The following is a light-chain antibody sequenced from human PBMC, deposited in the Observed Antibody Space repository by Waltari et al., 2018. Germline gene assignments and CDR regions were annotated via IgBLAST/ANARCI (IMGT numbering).Light chain of an antibody. CDR2: DVS. CDR3: SSQSSNDVVL. CDR1: SSDVGGYNS. J-gene: IGLJ2*01. V-gene: IGLV2-14*03. Sequence: QSALTQPASVSGTPGQSVTISCTGTSSDVGGYNSVSWYQDHPGQAPKGIIYDVSNRPSGVSDRFSGSKSGNTASLTISGLQAEDEADYYCSSQSSNDVVLFGGGTKLTVL.